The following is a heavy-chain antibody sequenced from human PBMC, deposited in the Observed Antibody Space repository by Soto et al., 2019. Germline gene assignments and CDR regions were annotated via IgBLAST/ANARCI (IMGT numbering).Heavy chain of an antibody. J-gene: IGHJ5*01. Sequence: SETLSLTCTVSGGSISSDYWSWIRQPPGKGLECLGYIYYSGSTIYNPSLNSRVTISVDTSKNQFSLKLTSVTAADTAVYYCARRSSSHFNWFDSWGQGTLVTVSS. CDR3: ARRSSSHFNWFDS. D-gene: IGHD2-2*01. V-gene: IGHV4-59*01. CDR1: GGSISSDY. CDR2: IYYSGST.